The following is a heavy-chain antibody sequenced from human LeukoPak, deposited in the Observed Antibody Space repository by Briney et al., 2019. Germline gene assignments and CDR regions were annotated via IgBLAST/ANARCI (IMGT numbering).Heavy chain of an antibody. CDR3: ARGRWDSSGYQWGEEYFQH. Sequence: SETLSLTCNVSGGSISSSYYYWGWIRQPPGKGLEWIASISFSGSAYYNPSLQSRVTVSVDTSNNQFSLRLNSVTAADTAVYYCARGRWDSSGYQWGEEYFQHWARAPWSPSPQ. V-gene: IGHV4-39*07. D-gene: IGHD3-22*01. CDR1: GGSISSSYYY. CDR2: ISFSGSA. J-gene: IGHJ1*01.